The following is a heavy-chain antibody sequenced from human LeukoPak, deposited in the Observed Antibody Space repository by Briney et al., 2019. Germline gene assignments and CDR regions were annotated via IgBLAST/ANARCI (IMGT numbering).Heavy chain of an antibody. J-gene: IGHJ6*02. CDR3: ARAHNTRGMDV. V-gene: IGHV3-20*01. Sequence: PSETLSLTCTVSGGSISSYYWSWVRQAPGKGLEWVSGINWNGGSTGYVDSVKGRFTISRDNARNSLYLQMNSLRAEDTALYHCARAHNTRGMDVWGQGTTVTVSS. CDR2: INWNGGST. CDR1: GGSISSYY. D-gene: IGHD2-2*01.